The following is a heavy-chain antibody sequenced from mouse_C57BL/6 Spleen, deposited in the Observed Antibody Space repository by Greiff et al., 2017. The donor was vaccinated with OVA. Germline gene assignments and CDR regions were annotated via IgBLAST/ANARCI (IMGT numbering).Heavy chain of an antibody. Sequence: QVQLQQPGAELVKPGASVKMSCKASGYTFTSYWITWVKQRPGQGLEWIGDIYPGSGSTNYYEKFKSKATLTVDTSSSTAYMQLSSLTSEDSAVYYCAYYYGSSPAWFAYWGQGTLVTVSA. V-gene: IGHV1-55*01. J-gene: IGHJ3*01. CDR1: GYTFTSYW. CDR2: IYPGSGST. D-gene: IGHD1-1*01. CDR3: AYYYGSSPAWFAY.